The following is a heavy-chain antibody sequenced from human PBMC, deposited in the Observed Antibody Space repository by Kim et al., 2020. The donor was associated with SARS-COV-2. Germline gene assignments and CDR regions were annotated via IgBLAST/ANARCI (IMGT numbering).Heavy chain of an antibody. Sequence: SETLSLTCAVYGGSFSGYYWSWIRQPPGKGLEWIGEINHSGSTNYNPSPKSRVTISVDTSKNQFSLKLSSVTAADTAVYYCARASPVTTFYYYYYGMDVWGQGTTVTVSS. D-gene: IGHD4-17*01. CDR2: INHSGST. CDR1: GGSFSGYY. V-gene: IGHV4-34*01. J-gene: IGHJ6*02. CDR3: ARASPVTTFYYYYYGMDV.